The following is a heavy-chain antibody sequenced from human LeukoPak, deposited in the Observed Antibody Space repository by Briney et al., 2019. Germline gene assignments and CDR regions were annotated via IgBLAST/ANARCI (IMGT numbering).Heavy chain of an antibody. CDR3: ARARFEGSCSGGSCYSGPVY. Sequence: GSSVKVSCKASGGTFTSYTISWVRQAPGQGLEWMGRIIPILGIANYAQKFQGRVTITADKSTSTAYMELSSLRSEDTAVYYCARARFEGSCSGGSCYSGPVYWGQGTLVTVSS. CDR1: GGTFTSYT. D-gene: IGHD2-15*01. CDR2: IIPILGIA. V-gene: IGHV1-69*02. J-gene: IGHJ4*02.